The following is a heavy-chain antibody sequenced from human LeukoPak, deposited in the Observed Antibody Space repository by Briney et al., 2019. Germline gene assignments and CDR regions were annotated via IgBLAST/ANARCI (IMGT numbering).Heavy chain of an antibody. Sequence: SETLSLTCTVSGGSVSSGSYYWSWIRQPPGKGLEWIGYIYYSGSTNYNPPLKSRVTISVDTSKNQFSLKLSSVTAADTAVYYCARLFWSGYRDYYFDYWGQGTLVTVSS. J-gene: IGHJ4*02. CDR1: GGSVSSGSYY. D-gene: IGHD3-3*01. CDR2: IYYSGST. V-gene: IGHV4-61*01. CDR3: ARLFWSGYRDYYFDY.